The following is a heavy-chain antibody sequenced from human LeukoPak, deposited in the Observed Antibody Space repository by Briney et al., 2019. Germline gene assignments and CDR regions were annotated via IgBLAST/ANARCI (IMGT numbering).Heavy chain of an antibody. Sequence: GGSLRLSCAASGFTVSSNYMSWVRQAPGEGLEWVSVIYSGGSTYYADSVKGRFTISRDNSKNTLYLQMNSLRAEDTAVYYCARREGYCSSTSCFEYYYYGMDVWGQGTTVTVSS. CDR2: IYSGGST. V-gene: IGHV3-66*02. J-gene: IGHJ6*02. CDR3: ARREGYCSSTSCFEYYYYGMDV. D-gene: IGHD2-2*01. CDR1: GFTVSSNY.